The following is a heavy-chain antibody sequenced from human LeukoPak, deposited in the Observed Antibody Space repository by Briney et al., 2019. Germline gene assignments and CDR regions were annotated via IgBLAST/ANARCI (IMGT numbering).Heavy chain of an antibody. J-gene: IGHJ6*03. V-gene: IGHV3-21*01. CDR1: GFTFDDYA. CDR3: ARDPPGNYYYYYMDV. D-gene: IGHD6-13*01. CDR2: ISSSSSYI. Sequence: GRSLRLSCAASGFTFDDYAMHWVRQAPGKGLEWVSSISSSSSYIYYADSVKGRFTISRDNAKNSLYLQMNSLRAEDTAVYYCARDPPGNYYYYYMDVWGKGTTVTVSS.